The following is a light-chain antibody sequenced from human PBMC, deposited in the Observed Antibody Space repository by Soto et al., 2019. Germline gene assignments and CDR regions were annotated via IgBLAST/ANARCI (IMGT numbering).Light chain of an antibody. J-gene: IGLJ2*01. Sequence: VLNQPPPASRSPGQSVTPPFTRNSSDVGGYNYVSWYQQYPGKAPKLMIYEVNKRPSGVPDRFSGSKSGNTASLTVSGLQPEDEADYHCSSFAGSDAVFGGGTQLTVL. CDR1: SSDVGGYNY. CDR3: SSFAGSDAV. CDR2: EVN. V-gene: IGLV2-8*01.